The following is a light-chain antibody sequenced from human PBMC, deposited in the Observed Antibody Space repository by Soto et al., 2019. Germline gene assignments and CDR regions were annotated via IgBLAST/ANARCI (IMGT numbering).Light chain of an antibody. V-gene: IGLV1-44*01. CDR2: TND. J-gene: IGLJ3*02. Sequence: QSVLTQPPSVSGTPGQSITISCSGSSSNIGTYTLHWYQHLPGTAPKLLFYTNDQRPSGVADRFSGSKSGTSASLAISGLQAEDEADYYCAAWDNRVSGVVFGGGTKVTVL. CDR3: AAWDNRVSGVV. CDR1: SSNIGTYT.